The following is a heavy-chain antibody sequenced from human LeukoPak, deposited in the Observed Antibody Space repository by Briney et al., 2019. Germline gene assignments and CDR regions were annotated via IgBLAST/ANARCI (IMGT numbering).Heavy chain of an antibody. J-gene: IGHJ2*01. CDR2: IYYSGST. V-gene: IGHV4-59*01. CDR3: ARDRRVVGPGYFDL. Sequence: SETLSLTCTVSGGSISSYYWSWIRQPPGKGLEWIGYIYYSGSTNYNPSLKSRVTISVDTSKNQFSLKLSSVTAADTAVYYCARDRRVVGPGYFDLWGRGTLVTVSS. D-gene: IGHD3-3*01. CDR1: GGSISSYY.